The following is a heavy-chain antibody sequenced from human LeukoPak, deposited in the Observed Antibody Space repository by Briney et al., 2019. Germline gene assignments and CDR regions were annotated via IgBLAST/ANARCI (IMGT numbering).Heavy chain of an antibody. Sequence: GESLKISCKGSGYSFSSYWIGWVRQMPGKGLEWMGIIYPGDSDTRYSPSFQGQVTISADKSISTAYLQWNSLKASDTAMYYCARHGTEYYYDSSGYYTDYWGQGTLVTVSS. V-gene: IGHV5-51*01. J-gene: IGHJ4*02. CDR3: ARHGTEYYYDSSGYYTDY. CDR1: GYSFSSYW. D-gene: IGHD3-22*01. CDR2: IYPGDSDT.